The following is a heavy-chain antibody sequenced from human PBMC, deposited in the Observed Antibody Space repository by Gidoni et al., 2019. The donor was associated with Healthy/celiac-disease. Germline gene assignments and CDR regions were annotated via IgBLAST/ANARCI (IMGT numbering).Heavy chain of an antibody. CDR3: AKDDSSSWYGRGWFDP. CDR1: GFTFDDYA. V-gene: IGHV3-9*01. CDR2: ISWNSGSI. Sequence: EVQLVESGGGLVQPGRSLRLSCAASGFTFDDYAMHWVRQDPGKGLEWVPGISWNSGSIGYADSVKGRFTISRDNAKNSLYLQMNSLRAEDTALYYCAKDDSSSWYGRGWFDPWGQGTLVTVSS. D-gene: IGHD6-13*01. J-gene: IGHJ5*02.